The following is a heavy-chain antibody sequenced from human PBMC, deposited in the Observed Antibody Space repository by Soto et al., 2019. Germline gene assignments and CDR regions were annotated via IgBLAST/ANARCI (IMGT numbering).Heavy chain of an antibody. CDR3: ARDSALERPYGRFPDDWYFDL. D-gene: IGHD1-1*01. CDR1: GFTFDDYG. V-gene: IGHV3-20*01. CDR2: INWNGGST. Sequence: EVQLVESGGGVVRPGGSLRLSCAASGFTFDDYGMSWVRQAPGKGLEWVAGINWNGGSTGYADSVKGRFTISRDNAKNSLYMQMNSLRAEDTALYHCARDSALERPYGRFPDDWYFDLWGRGTLVTVSS. J-gene: IGHJ2*01.